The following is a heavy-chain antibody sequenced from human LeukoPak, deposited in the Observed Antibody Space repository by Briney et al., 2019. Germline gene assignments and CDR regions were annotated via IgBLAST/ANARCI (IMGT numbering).Heavy chain of an antibody. CDR3: ARIARSDFDC. CDR2: IYYSGNT. D-gene: IGHD6-13*01. J-gene: IGHJ4*02. V-gene: IGHV4-39*01. Sequence: SETLSLTCTVSGGSISSSSYYWGWIRQPPGKGLEWIGSIYYSGNTHYNPSPNSRVTISVDTSKNQFSLKLSSVTAADTALYYCARIARSDFDCWGQGTLVTVSS. CDR1: GGSISSSSYY.